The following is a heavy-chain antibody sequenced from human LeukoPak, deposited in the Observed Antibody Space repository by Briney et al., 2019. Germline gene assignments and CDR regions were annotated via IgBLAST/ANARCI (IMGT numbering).Heavy chain of an antibody. CDR2: ISWNSGGI. V-gene: IGHV3-9*01. D-gene: IGHD1-14*01. CDR3: AKDNRPGYYYYGMDV. CDR1: GFTFRTYW. J-gene: IGHJ6*02. Sequence: GGSLRLSCAASGFTFRTYWMHWVRQAPGKGLEWVSGISWNSGGIGYADSVKGRFTISRDNAKNSLYLQMNSLRAEDTALYYCAKDNRPGYYYYGMDVWGQGTTVTVSS.